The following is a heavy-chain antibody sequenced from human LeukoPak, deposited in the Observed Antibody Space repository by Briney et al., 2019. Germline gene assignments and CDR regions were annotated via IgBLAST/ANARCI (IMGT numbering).Heavy chain of an antibody. CDR1: GGSYTIYS. Sequence: PSETLSLTCAVYGGSYTIYSWTWIRQPPGKSLEWVGEISPSGNTQYNPSLKSRVTISLDASKSQFYLKLNSVTAADTAVYYCARRVRSADYRLDYWGQGTLVTVSS. J-gene: IGHJ4*02. CDR2: ISPSGNT. CDR3: ARRVRSADYRLDY. D-gene: IGHD4-11*01. V-gene: IGHV4-34*01.